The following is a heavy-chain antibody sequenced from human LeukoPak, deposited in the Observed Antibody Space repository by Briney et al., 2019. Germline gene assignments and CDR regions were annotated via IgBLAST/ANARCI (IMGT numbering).Heavy chain of an antibody. CDR3: ARGGRSAFDV. Sequence: PSETLSLTCAVSGGSISSDHWWSWVRQPLGKSLEWIGEIFHIGVTNYKPSLKSRVSMSVDKSRHQFSLNLRSMTAADTAVYFCARGGRSAFDVWGPGTKVIVSS. J-gene: IGHJ3*01. CDR1: GGSISSDHW. CDR2: IFHIGVT. V-gene: IGHV4-4*02.